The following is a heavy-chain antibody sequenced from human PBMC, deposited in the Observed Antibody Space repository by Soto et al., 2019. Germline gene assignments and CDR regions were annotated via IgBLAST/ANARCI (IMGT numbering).Heavy chain of an antibody. J-gene: IGHJ4*02. D-gene: IGHD3-10*01. V-gene: IGHV4-39*01. CDR2: IYYSGST. CDR1: GGSISSSSYY. CDR3: ARSTRGYYGSGSYSPFDY. Sequence: SETLSLTCTVSGGSISSSSYYWGWIRQPPGKGLEWIGSIYYSGSTYYNPSLKSRVTISVDTSKNQFSLKLSSVTAADTAVYYCARSTRGYYGSGSYSPFDYWGQGTLVTVPQ.